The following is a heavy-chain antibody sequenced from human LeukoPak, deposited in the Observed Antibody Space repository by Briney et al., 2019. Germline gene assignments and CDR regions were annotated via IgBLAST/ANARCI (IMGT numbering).Heavy chain of an antibody. CDR3: ARAYERVWGSFDP. D-gene: IGHD3-3*01. CDR1: GGTFSSYA. CDR2: IIPIFGTA. Sequence: SVKVSCKASGGTFSSYAISWVRQAPGQGLEWMGGIIPIFGTANYAQKFQGRVTITADESTSTAYMELSSLRSEDMAVYYCARAYERVWGSFDPWGQGTLVTVSS. J-gene: IGHJ5*02. V-gene: IGHV1-69*13.